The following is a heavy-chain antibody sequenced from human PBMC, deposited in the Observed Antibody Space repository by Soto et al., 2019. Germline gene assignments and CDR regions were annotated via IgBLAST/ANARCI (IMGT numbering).Heavy chain of an antibody. CDR2: IYYSGST. D-gene: IGHD3-22*01. V-gene: IGHV4-31*02. CDR1: GGSISSGGYY. CDR3: ASANSYYYDSSGYYPFDY. Sequence: SETLCLTWTVSGGSISSGGYYWSWIRQHPGKGLEWIGYIYYSGSTYYNPSLKSRVTISVDTSKNQFSLKLSSVTAADTAVYYCASANSYYYDSSGYYPFDYWGQGTLVTVSS. J-gene: IGHJ4*02.